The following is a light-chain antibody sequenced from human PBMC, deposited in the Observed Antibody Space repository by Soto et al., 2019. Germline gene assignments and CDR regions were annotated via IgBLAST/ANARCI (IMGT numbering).Light chain of an antibody. CDR1: SSDVGGYNY. J-gene: IGLJ1*01. CDR3: LSYGKV. V-gene: IGLV2-11*01. CDR2: EGR. Sequence: QSALTQPRSVSGSPGQSVTISCTGTSSDVGGYNYVSWYQQHPGKAPKLIIYEGRERPSGVSDRFSGSKSDNAASLTISALQTEDEAEYFCLSYGKVFGTGTKLTVL.